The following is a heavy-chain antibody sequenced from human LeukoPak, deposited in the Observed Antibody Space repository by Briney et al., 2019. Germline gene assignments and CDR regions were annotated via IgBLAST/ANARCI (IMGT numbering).Heavy chain of an antibody. V-gene: IGHV1-18*01. Sequence: ASVKVSCKASGYTFTSYGISWVRQAPGQGLEWMGWISAYNGNTNYAQKLQGRVTMTTDTSTSTAYMELRSLRSDDTAVYYCARNPYSSGWDGGDDWYFDLWGRGTLVTVSS. CDR1: GYTFTSYG. CDR3: ARNPYSSGWDGGDDWYFDL. J-gene: IGHJ2*01. CDR2: ISAYNGNT. D-gene: IGHD6-19*01.